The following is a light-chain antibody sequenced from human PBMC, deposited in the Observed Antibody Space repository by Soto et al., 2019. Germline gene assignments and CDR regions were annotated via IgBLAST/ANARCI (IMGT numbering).Light chain of an antibody. CDR1: QTVSSW. Sequence: DIQITKSPSTLSGSVGDRVTITCRASQTVSSWLAWYQQKPGKAPKLLIYGASTLKSGVPARFSGSGSGTEFTLTISSLQPDDFAAYYCQHYDGYSEAFGQGTKVDIK. V-gene: IGKV1-5*03. CDR2: GAS. CDR3: QHYDGYSEA. J-gene: IGKJ1*01.